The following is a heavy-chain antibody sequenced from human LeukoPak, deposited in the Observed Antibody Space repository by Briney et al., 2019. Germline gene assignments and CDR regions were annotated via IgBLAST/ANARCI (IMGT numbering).Heavy chain of an antibody. J-gene: IGHJ4*02. V-gene: IGHV3-66*01. CDR1: GFTVSSNY. Sequence: GGSLRLSCAASGFTVSSNYMSWVRQAPGKGLEWVSVIYSGGSTYYADSVKGRFTISRDNSKNTLYLQMNSLRAEDTAVYYCAKDRSAAAGRSTHDYWGQGTLVTVSS. CDR3: AKDRSAAAGRSTHDY. D-gene: IGHD6-13*01. CDR2: IYSGGST.